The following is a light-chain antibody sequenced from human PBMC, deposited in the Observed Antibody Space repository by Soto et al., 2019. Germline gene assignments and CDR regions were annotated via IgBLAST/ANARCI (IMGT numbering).Light chain of an antibody. CDR3: PQRSNWPPVT. J-gene: IGKJ4*01. Sequence: EIVLTQSPATLSLSPGERATLSCRASQSVSSYLAWYQQKPGQAPRLLIYGASNRATGIPARFSGSGSGTDFTLTISSLEAEDFAIYYCPQRSNWPPVTFGGGTKVEIK. V-gene: IGKV3-11*01. CDR1: QSVSSY. CDR2: GAS.